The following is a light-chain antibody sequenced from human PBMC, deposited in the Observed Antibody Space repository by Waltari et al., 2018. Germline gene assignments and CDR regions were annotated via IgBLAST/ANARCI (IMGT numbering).Light chain of an antibody. CDR2: WAS. CDR1: QSVLYSSNNRNY. V-gene: IGKV4-1*01. CDR3: QQYYTTPLT. Sequence: DIVMTQSPDSLAVSRGERATINCKSSQSVLYSSNNRNYLTWYQQKPGQPPKLLIYWASIRESGVPDRFSGSGSGTDFTLTISSLQAEDVAVYYCQQYYTTPLTFGGGTKVEIK. J-gene: IGKJ4*01.